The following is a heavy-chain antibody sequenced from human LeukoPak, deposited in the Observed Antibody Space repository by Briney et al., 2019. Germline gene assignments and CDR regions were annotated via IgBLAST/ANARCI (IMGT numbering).Heavy chain of an antibody. CDR1: GVTLSSYA. J-gene: IGHJ5*02. CDR3: AKEPITMVRGVRRNWFGP. D-gene: IGHD3-10*01. V-gene: IGHV3-23*01. CDR2: ISSSGSGGNT. Sequence: SGGSLRLSCAASGVTLSSYAMSWARQAPGKGLEWVSGISSSGSGGNTYYADSVKGRFTISRDSSKNTLFLHMNTLRAEDTAVYYCAKEPITMVRGVRRNWFGPWGQGTLDTVSS.